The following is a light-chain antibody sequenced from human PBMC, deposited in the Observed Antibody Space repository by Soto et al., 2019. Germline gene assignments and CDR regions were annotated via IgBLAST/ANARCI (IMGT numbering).Light chain of an antibody. V-gene: IGLV2-23*01. Sequence: QSVLTQPASVSGSPGQSITISCTGTSSDVGSYNLVSWYQQHPGKAPKLMIYEGNKRPSGVSNRFSGSKSGNTASLTISGLQAEDEADYYCCSYAGSSTYVFGIGTKLTVL. J-gene: IGLJ1*01. CDR3: CSYAGSSTYV. CDR1: SSDVGSYNL. CDR2: EGN.